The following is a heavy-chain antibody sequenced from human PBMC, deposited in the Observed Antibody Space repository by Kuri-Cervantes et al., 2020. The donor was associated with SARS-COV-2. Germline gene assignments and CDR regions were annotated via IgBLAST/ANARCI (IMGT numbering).Heavy chain of an antibody. Sequence: ASVKVSCKASGYTFTSYGISWVRQAPGQGLEWMGWISAYNGNTNYAQKLQGRVTMTTDTSTSTACMELRSLRSDDTAVYYCARSGSRGSYYFWFDPWGQGTLVTVSS. CDR3: ARSGSRGSYYFWFDP. CDR2: ISAYNGNT. CDR1: GYTFTSYG. J-gene: IGHJ5*02. V-gene: IGHV1-18*01. D-gene: IGHD1-26*01.